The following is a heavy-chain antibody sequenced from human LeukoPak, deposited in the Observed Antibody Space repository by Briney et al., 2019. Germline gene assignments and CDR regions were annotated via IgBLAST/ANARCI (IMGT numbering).Heavy chain of an antibody. D-gene: IGHD3-9*01. CDR1: GFTFSGYS. J-gene: IGHJ6*03. CDR2: ITTTSSYI. V-gene: IGHV3-21*01. Sequence: GGSLRLSCVASGFTFSGYSMNWVRQAPGKGLEWVSLITTTSSYIYYADSVKGQFTISRDNAKNSLYLQMNSLRAEDTAVYYCARVLTGYSYYYYYYMDVWSKGTTVTVSS. CDR3: ARVLTGYSYYYYYYMDV.